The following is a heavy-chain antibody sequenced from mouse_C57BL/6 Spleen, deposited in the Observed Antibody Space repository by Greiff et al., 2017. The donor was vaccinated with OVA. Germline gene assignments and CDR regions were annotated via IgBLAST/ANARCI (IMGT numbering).Heavy chain of an antibody. CDR1: GFSLTSYA. CDR2: IWTGGGT. CDR3: ARNRGNYEGLWYFDV. Sequence: VMLVESGPGLVAPSQSLSITCTVSGFSLTSYAISWVRQPPGKGLEWLGVIWTGGGTNYNSALKSRLSISKDNSKSQVFLKMNSLQTDDTARYYCARNRGNYEGLWYFDVWGTGTTVTVSS. D-gene: IGHD2-1*01. J-gene: IGHJ1*03. V-gene: IGHV2-9-1*01.